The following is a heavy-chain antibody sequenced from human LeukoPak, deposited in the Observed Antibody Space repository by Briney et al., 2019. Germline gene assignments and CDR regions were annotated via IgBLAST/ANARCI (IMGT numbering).Heavy chain of an antibody. J-gene: IGHJ4*02. CDR1: GFTFSSYA. Sequence: GSLRLSCAASGFTFSSYAMSWVRQAPGKGLEWIGSIYHSGSTYYNPSLKSRVTISVDTSKNQFSLKLSSVTAADTAVYYCAREGLWFGESPGYFDYWGQGTLVTVSS. CDR2: IYHSGST. V-gene: IGHV4-38-2*02. D-gene: IGHD3-10*01. CDR3: AREGLWFGESPGYFDY.